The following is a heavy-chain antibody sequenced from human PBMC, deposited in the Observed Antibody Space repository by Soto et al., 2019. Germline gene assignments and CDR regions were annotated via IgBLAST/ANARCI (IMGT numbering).Heavy chain of an antibody. D-gene: IGHD3-9*01. CDR2: ISAYNGNT. CDR1: GYTFTSYG. V-gene: IGHV1-18*01. CDR3: ARGKDDILTGYFDY. Sequence: ASVKVPCKASGYTFTSYGISWVRQAPGQGLEWMGWISAYNGNTNYAQKLQGRVTMTTDTSTSTAYMELRSLRSDDTAVYYCARGKDDILTGYFDYWGQGTLVTVSS. J-gene: IGHJ4*02.